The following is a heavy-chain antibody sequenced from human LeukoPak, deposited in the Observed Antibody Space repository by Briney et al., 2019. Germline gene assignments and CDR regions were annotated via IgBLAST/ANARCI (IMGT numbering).Heavy chain of an antibody. CDR1: GGSISSYY. D-gene: IGHD6-13*01. CDR2: IYYSGST. Sequence: ASETLSLTCSVSGGSISSYYCGWFHQPPGKGLVWLGNIYYSGSTYYNPSLKSRVTISVDTSKNQFSLKLTSVTAADTAVYYCARVEKYTSSGPTDPWGQGTLVTVSS. V-gene: IGHV4-39*07. J-gene: IGHJ5*02. CDR3: ARVEKYTSSGPTDP.